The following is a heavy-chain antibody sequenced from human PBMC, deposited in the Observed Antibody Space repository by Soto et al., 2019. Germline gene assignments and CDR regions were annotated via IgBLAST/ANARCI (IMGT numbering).Heavy chain of an antibody. Sequence: ASVKVSCKASGYTFTSYGISWVRQAPGQGLEWMGWISAYNGNTNYAQKLQGRVTMTTDTSTSTAYMELRSLRSDDTAMYYCARDISQLVVGCAFDIWGQGTMVTVSS. CDR1: GYTFTSYG. CDR3: ARDISQLVVGCAFDI. J-gene: IGHJ3*02. CDR2: ISAYNGNT. V-gene: IGHV1-18*01. D-gene: IGHD2-2*01.